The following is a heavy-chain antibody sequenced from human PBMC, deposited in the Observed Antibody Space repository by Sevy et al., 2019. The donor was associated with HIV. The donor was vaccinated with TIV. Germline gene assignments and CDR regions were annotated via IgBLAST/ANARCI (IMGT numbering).Heavy chain of an antibody. CDR2: ISYDGKNE. D-gene: IGHD6-13*01. V-gene: IGHV3-30*18. J-gene: IGHJ4*02. CDR3: AKDRSGSWSVDY. CDR1: GFTFYNYG. Sequence: GGPLRLSCAGSGFTFYNYGIHWVRQAPGKGLEWVTMISYDGKNEKYADSVKGRFTISRDNSKNTVYLQMNSLRPDDTAIYYCAKDRSGSWSVDYWGQGTLVTVSS.